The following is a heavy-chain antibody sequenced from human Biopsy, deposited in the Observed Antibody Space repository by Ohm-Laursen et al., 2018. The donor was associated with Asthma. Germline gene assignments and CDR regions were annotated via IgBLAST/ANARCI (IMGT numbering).Heavy chain of an antibody. CDR1: GFTFSSSA. Sequence: GSLRLSCTATGFTFSSSAMSWVRQAPGKGLERVSAITGSGGTTYYADSVRGRFTISRDNSKSTLFLQMDSLSAEDTAVYYCAKDFRGIAVAGDRGFDYWGQGTLVTASS. D-gene: IGHD6-19*01. CDR2: ITGSGGTT. J-gene: IGHJ4*02. V-gene: IGHV3-23*01. CDR3: AKDFRGIAVAGDRGFDY.